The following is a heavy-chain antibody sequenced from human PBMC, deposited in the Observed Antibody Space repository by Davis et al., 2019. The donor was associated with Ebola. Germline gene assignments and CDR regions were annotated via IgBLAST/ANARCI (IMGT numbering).Heavy chain of an antibody. CDR2: IYYSGST. V-gene: IGHV4-59*12. J-gene: IGHJ6*02. CDR1: GGSISSYY. CDR3: ARYSGAYYYGMDV. Sequence: SETLSLTCTVSGGSISSYYWSWIRQPPGKGLEWIGYIYYSGSTNYNPSLKSRVTISVDTSKNQFSLKLSSVTAADTAAYYCARYSGAYYYGMDVWGQGTTVTVSS. D-gene: IGHD1-26*01.